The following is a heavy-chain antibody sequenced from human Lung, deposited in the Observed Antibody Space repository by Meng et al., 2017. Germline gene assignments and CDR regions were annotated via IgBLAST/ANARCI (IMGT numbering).Heavy chain of an antibody. Sequence: LVKSGARVKKPGAPVKVSCKPAGYNFPDYWLHWVRRAPGQGLEWMGRIDPKSGDTHYAQRFQGRVTMTGDTSISTAYMELSGLRSDDTAMYYCARDEDISAAGKLFGDYWGQGTLVTVSS. CDR1: GYNFPDYW. CDR3: ARDEDISAAGKLFGDY. CDR2: IDPKSGDT. J-gene: IGHJ4*02. D-gene: IGHD6-13*01. V-gene: IGHV1-2*06.